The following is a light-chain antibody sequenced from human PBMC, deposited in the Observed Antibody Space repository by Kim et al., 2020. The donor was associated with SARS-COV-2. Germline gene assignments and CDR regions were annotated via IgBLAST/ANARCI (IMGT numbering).Light chain of an antibody. Sequence: SVSHGQTASITCSGERLGQKYVCWYRHKTGQSPEVVIYQDTQRPSGIPERFSGSNSGNTATLTISGTQAVDEADYYCQVWDSTTTVFGGGTQLTVL. J-gene: IGLJ2*01. V-gene: IGLV3-1*01. CDR1: RLGQKY. CDR2: QDT. CDR3: QVWDSTTTV.